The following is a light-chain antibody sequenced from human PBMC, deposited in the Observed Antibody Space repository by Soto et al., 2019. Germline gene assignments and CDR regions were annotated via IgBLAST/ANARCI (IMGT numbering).Light chain of an antibody. CDR2: AAS. V-gene: IGKV1-12*01. CDR3: QQANSPPLT. Sequence: DVQMTQSPSSVSASVGDSGTSTCRSSERINTCLAWYQQQPGKAPKLLIYAASSLQSGVPSRFSGSGSGTEFTLTISNLQPEDFATYYCQQANSPPLTFGGGTKVDI. CDR1: ERINTC. J-gene: IGKJ4*01.